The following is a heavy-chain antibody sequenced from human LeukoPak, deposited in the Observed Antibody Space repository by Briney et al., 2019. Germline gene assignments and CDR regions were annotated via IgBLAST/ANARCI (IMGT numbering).Heavy chain of an antibody. CDR2: LSNDASST. Sequence: GGSLRLSCAASGFTLNNYWMHWVRQAPGKGLVWVSRLSNDASSTDYADSVKGRYTISRDYAKNTLYLQMNSLRAEDTAVYYCARDSVARMSAFDIWGQGTMVTVSS. CDR1: GFTLNNYW. J-gene: IGHJ3*02. D-gene: IGHD2-15*01. CDR3: ARDSVARMSAFDI. V-gene: IGHV3-74*01.